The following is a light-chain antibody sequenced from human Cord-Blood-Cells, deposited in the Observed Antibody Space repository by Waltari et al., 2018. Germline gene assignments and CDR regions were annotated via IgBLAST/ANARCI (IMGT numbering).Light chain of an antibody. V-gene: IGKV1-17*03. CDR1: QGISNY. CDR2: AAS. Sequence: DIQMTQSPSAMSASVGDRVTTTCRASQGISNYLAWFQQKPGKVPKRLIYAASSLQSGAPLTFSGRGSGKESTHTISSLQPEDFATFCCLQHNSDPDTFGQGTTLEI. CDR3: LQHNSDPDT. J-gene: IGKJ2*01.